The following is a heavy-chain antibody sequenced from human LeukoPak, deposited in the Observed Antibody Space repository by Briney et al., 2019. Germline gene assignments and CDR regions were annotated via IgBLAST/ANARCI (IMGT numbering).Heavy chain of an antibody. CDR2: INIDGSSG. V-gene: IGHV3-74*01. CDR1: GFTFRSYR. J-gene: IGHJ6*03. Sequence: PGGSLRLSCAASGFTFRSYRMHWVRQAPGKGLVWVSRINIDGSSGSYADSVGGRFTISRDNSYNTMSLQMNSLRDEDAGVYYCAKGLRTGVGPYKGYHYYMDVWGKGATVTVSS. CDR3: AKGLRTGVGPYKGYHYYMDV. D-gene: IGHD3-10*01.